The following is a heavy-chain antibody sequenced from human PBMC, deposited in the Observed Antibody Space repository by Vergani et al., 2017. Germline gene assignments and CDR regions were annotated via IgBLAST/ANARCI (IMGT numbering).Heavy chain of an antibody. J-gene: IGHJ5*02. CDR3: ARDLVAVAGPTGWFDP. CDR1: GFTFSSYA. D-gene: IGHD6-19*01. V-gene: IGHV4-34*01. Sequence: VQLLESGGGLVQPGGSLRLSCAASGFTFSSYAMSWVRQAPGKGLEWIGEINHSGSTNYNPSLKSRVTISVDTSKNQFSLKLSSVTAADTAVYYCARDLVAVAGPTGWFDPWGQGTLVTVSS. CDR2: INHSGST.